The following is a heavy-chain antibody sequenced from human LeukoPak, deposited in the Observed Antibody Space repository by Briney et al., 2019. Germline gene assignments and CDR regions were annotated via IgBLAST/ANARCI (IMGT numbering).Heavy chain of an antibody. Sequence: GGSLRLSCAASGFXFSSYSINWVRQAPGKGLEWVSSISSSSNYIYYADSVKGRFTISRDNAKNSLYLQMNSLRAEDTAVYYCARVYSSGWQFDYWGQGTLVTVSS. J-gene: IGHJ4*02. CDR3: ARVYSSGWQFDY. D-gene: IGHD6-19*01. CDR1: GFXFSSYS. V-gene: IGHV3-21*01. CDR2: ISSSSNYI.